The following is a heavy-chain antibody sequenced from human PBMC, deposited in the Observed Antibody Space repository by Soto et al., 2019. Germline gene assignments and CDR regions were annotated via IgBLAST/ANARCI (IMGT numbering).Heavy chain of an antibody. V-gene: IGHV4-61*01. CDR2: IYYTGST. D-gene: IGHD2-15*01. J-gene: IGHJ4*02. CDR3: ARSFYCSAGSCYGGGFDY. Sequence: QVQLQESGPGLVKPSETLSLTCTVSGDSVSSDRNYWSWIRQPPGKQLEWIAYIYYTGSTNYNPSLKSRVAISLDTSENQFSLKLTSVTAADTAVYFCARSFYCSAGSCYGGGFDYWGQGTLVTVSS. CDR1: GDSVSSDRNY.